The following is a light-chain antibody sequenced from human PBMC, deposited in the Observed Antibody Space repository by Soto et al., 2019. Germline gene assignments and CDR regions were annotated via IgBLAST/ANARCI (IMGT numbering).Light chain of an antibody. Sequence: AIQMTQSPSSLSASVGDRVIITCRASQAIRTELGWYQQRPGKAPKLLIYGTSKLQSEVPSKISGIVSGTDFTLTINGLQPEDFATYYCLQDYSYPRAFGQGTKVDIK. CDR2: GTS. V-gene: IGKV1-6*01. CDR3: LQDYSYPRA. CDR1: QAIRTE. J-gene: IGKJ1*01.